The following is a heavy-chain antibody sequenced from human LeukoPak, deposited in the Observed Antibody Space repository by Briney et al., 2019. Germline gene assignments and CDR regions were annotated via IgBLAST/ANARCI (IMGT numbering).Heavy chain of an antibody. CDR2: IYYSGST. J-gene: IGHJ4*02. CDR1: GGSISSYY. V-gene: IGHV4-59*01. Sequence: SETLSLTCTVSGGSISSYYWSWIRQPPGKGLEWIGYIYYSGSTNYNPSLKSRVTISVDTSQNQFSLKLSSVTAADTAVYYCARELKVGNTGYYFDYWGPGTLVTVSS. CDR3: ARELKVGNTGYYFDY. D-gene: IGHD2/OR15-2a*01.